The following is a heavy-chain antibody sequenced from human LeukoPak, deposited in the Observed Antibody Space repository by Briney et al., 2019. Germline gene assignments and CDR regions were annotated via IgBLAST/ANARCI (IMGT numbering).Heavy chain of an antibody. Sequence: GGSLRLSCAASGFTFSNYAMHWVRQAPGKGLEWVAVISHDGSNKYYADSVKGRFTISRDNSKNTLYLQMNSLRAEDTAVYYCARDYSGSFNFDYWGQGTLVTVSS. CDR3: ARDYSGSFNFDY. CDR2: ISHDGSNK. V-gene: IGHV3-30-3*01. CDR1: GFTFSNYA. D-gene: IGHD1-26*01. J-gene: IGHJ4*02.